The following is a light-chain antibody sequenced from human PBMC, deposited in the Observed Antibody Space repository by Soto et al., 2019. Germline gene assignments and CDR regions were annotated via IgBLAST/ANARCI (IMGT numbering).Light chain of an antibody. J-gene: IGLJ1*01. V-gene: IGLV2-11*01. CDR3: CSFAGRIFV. CDR2: DVN. Sequence: QSALTQPRSVSGSPGQSVTVSCTGTSSDVGGHNHVSWYQQHPGKVPKLMISDVNKRPSGVPDRFSGSKSGNTASLTISGLQAEDEAHYYCCSFAGRIFVFGTGTKVTVL. CDR1: SSDVGGHNH.